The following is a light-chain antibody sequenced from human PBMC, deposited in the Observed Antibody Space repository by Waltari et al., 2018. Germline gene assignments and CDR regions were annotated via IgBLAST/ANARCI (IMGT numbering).Light chain of an antibody. CDR1: DSNFGTGYD. Sequence: QSVLTQPPSVSGAPGQRVTLSCTGTDSNFGTGYDVTWYQQFPGTAPKLLIYSNSNRPSGVPDRFSGSRSGTSASLTITGLQAEDEADYYCQAYDKSLSSVVFGGGTKVTVL. CDR3: QAYDKSLSSVV. V-gene: IGLV1-40*01. CDR2: SNS. J-gene: IGLJ2*01.